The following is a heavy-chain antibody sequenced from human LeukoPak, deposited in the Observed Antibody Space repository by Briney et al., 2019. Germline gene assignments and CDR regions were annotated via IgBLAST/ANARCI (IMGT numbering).Heavy chain of an antibody. CDR3: AKDRSGFGANDY. CDR1: GFTFSSYS. J-gene: IGHJ4*02. V-gene: IGHV3-21*04. Sequence: GGSLRLSCAASGFTFSSYSMNWVRQAPGKGLEWVSSISSSSSYIYYADSVKGRFTISRDNSKNTLYLQMNSLRAEDTAVYYCAKDRSGFGANDYWGQGTLVTVSS. D-gene: IGHD3-10*01. CDR2: ISSSSSYI.